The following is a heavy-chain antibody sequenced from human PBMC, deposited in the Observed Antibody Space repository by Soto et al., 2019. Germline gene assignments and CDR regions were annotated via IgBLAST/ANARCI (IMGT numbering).Heavy chain of an antibody. CDR2: IWYDGSNK. CDR1: GFTFSRYD. D-gene: IGHD1-26*01. V-gene: IGHV3-33*01. J-gene: IGHJ1*01. CDR3: ARGGRVWDTDFQH. Sequence: QVQLVESGGGVVQPGRSLRLSCAASGFTFSRYDMHWVRQAPGKGLEWVAVIWYDGSNKYYADSVKGRFTISRDNSKNTLYVQMNGLRVEDTAVYYCARGGRVWDTDFQHWGQGALVTVSS.